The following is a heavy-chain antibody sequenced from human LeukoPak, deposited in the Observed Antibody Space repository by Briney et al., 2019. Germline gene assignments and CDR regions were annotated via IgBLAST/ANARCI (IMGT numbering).Heavy chain of an antibody. CDR3: ARDGPNGDCSGGICPPRMDV. CDR2: ISSSSSYI. D-gene: IGHD2-15*01. Sequence: GGSLRLSCAASGFTFSSYSMNWVRQAPGKGLEWVSSISSSSSYIYYADSVKGRFTISRDNAKNSLYLQMSNLRADDTAVYYCARDGPNGDCSGGICPPRMDVWGPGTTVTVSS. CDR1: GFTFSSYS. V-gene: IGHV3-21*04. J-gene: IGHJ6*02.